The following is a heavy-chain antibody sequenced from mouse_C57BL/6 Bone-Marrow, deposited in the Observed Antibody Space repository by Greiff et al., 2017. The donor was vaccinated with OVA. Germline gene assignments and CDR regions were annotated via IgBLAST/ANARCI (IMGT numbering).Heavy chain of an antibody. CDR3: AKRGYYYAMDY. CDR2: IWSGGST. J-gene: IGHJ4*01. Sequence: QVQLQQSGPGLVQPSQSLSITCTVSGFSLTSYGVHWVRQPPGKGLEWLGVIWSGGSTDSNAAFISRLSISKDNSKSQVFFKMNSLQADDTAIYYCAKRGYYYAMDYWGQGTSVTVSS. V-gene: IGHV2-4*01. CDR1: GFSLTSYG.